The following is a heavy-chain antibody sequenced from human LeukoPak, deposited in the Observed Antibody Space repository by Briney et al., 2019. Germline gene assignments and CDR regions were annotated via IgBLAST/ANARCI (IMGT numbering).Heavy chain of an antibody. CDR1: GFTFSSYW. D-gene: IGHD6-19*01. CDR2: IKQDGSEK. CDR3: AKSGHQWLGYPGFHY. J-gene: IGHJ4*02. Sequence: GGSLRLSCAASGFTFSSYWMNWVRQAPGKGLEWVANIKQDGSEKYYVDSVKGRFTISRDNAKKSLYLQMNSLRADDTAVYYCAKSGHQWLGYPGFHYWGQGTLVTASS. V-gene: IGHV3-7*01.